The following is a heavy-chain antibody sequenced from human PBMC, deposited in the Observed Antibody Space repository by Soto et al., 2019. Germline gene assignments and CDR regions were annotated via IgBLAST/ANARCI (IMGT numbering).Heavy chain of an antibody. CDR3: SRVERGTATTVVDAFDI. V-gene: IGHV4-34*01. CDR1: GGFVSSGSYY. CDR2: MSHSGGT. J-gene: IGHJ3*02. D-gene: IGHD1-1*01. Sequence: QVQLQQWGAGLLKPSETLSLTCAVYGGFVSSGSYYWSWIRQPPGKGLDWIGEMSHSGGTHFNPSPKSRVTISVDTSKNQFSLKMASVTAADTALYYCSRVERGTATTVVDAFDIWGPGTMVTVSS.